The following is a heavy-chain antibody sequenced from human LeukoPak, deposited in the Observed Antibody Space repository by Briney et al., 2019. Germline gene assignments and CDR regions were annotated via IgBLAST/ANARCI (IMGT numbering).Heavy chain of an antibody. CDR3: ARGRYCSSTSCWNYYYYYMDV. Sequence: TSETLSLTCAVYGGSFSGYYWSWIRQPPGKGLEWIGEINHSGSTNYNPSLKSRVTISVDTSKNQFSLRLSSVTAADTAVYYCARGRYCSSTSCWNYYYYYMDVWGKGTTVTVSS. CDR1: GGSFSGYY. D-gene: IGHD2-2*01. J-gene: IGHJ6*03. CDR2: INHSGST. V-gene: IGHV4-34*01.